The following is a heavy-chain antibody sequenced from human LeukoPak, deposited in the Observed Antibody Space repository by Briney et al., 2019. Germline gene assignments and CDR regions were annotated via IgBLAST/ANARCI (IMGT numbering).Heavy chain of an antibody. Sequence: PGGPLRLSCAASGFTFSSYAMSWVRQAPGKGLEWVSAISGSGGSTYYADSVKGRFTISRDNSKNTLYLQMNSLRAEDTAVYYCARPWGGSYPYGMDVWGQGTTVTVSS. J-gene: IGHJ6*02. CDR3: ARPWGGSYPYGMDV. V-gene: IGHV3-23*01. CDR2: ISGSGGST. CDR1: GFTFSSYA. D-gene: IGHD1-26*01.